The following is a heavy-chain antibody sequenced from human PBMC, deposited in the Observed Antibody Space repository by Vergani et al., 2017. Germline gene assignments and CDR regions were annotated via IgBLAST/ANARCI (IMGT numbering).Heavy chain of an antibody. J-gene: IGHJ4*02. CDR3: ARHTTYTDS. CDR1: EYSFGNDW. D-gene: IGHD1-1*01. Sequence: EVELVQSGPEMRKPGESLKISCKGSEYSFGNDWIGWVCQMPGKGLEWMGIINPADSDTRYSPSFQGQVTISADKSISTAFLQWDSLKASDTALYYCARHTTYTDSWGQGTLVTVSS. CDR2: INPADSDT. V-gene: IGHV5-51*01.